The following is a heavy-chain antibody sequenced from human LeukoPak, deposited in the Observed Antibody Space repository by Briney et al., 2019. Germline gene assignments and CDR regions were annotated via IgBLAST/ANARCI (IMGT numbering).Heavy chain of an antibody. CDR1: GYTFTSYA. Sequence: ASVKVSCKASGYTFTSYAISWVRQAPGQGLEWMGWFSAYNGNTNYAQMLQGRVTMTTDTSTSTAYMELRSLRSDDTAVYYCARDLADFWSDYSTGDYWGQGTLATVSS. J-gene: IGHJ4*02. CDR3: ARDLADFWSDYSTGDY. CDR2: FSAYNGNT. V-gene: IGHV1-18*01. D-gene: IGHD3-3*01.